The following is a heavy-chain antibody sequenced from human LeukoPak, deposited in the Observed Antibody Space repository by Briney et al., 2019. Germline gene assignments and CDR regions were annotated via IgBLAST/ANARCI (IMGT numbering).Heavy chain of an antibody. CDR3: AKRGPYYYGSGSYYKGAQYYFDS. V-gene: IGHV4-34*01. CDR2: INHSGSI. D-gene: IGHD3-10*01. CDR1: GGSFSAYY. J-gene: IGHJ4*02. Sequence: SETLSLTCAVYGGSFSAYYWTWIRQPSGKGLEWIGEINHSGSINYNASLKSRVTISVDTSKNQFSLKLSSVTAADTAVYYCAKRGPYYYGSGSYYKGAQYYFDSWGQGPLVTVSS.